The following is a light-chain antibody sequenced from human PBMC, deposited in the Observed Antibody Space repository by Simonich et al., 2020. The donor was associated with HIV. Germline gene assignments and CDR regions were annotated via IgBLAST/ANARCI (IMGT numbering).Light chain of an antibody. Sequence: DIQMTQSPSSLAASVGDRVTITCRARQGNSNSLAWYQQKPGKAPKLLLYAASSLECGVPSRFSGSGSGTEFTLTISSLQPDDFAAYYCQQYNTYPLTFGQGTKVESK. V-gene: IGKV1-NL1*01. J-gene: IGKJ1*01. CDR1: QGNSNS. CDR2: AAS. CDR3: QQYNTYPLT.